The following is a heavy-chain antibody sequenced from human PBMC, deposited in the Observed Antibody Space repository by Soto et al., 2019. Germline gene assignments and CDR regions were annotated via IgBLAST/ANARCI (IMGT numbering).Heavy chain of an antibody. J-gene: IGHJ6*02. CDR3: ALNWNYDYYYGMDV. CDR2: INPSSGGT. CDR1: GYTFTGYY. Sequence: ASVKVSCKASGYTFTGYYMHWVRQAPGQGLEWMGWINPSSGGTNYAQKFQGWVTMTRDTSISTAYMELSRLRSDDTAVYYCALNWNYDYYYGMDVWGQGTTVTVSS. D-gene: IGHD1-1*01. V-gene: IGHV1-2*04.